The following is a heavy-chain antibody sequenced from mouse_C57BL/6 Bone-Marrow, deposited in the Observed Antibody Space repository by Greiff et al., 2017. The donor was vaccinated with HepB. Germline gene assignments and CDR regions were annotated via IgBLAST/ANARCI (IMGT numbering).Heavy chain of an antibody. CDR2: IHPNSGST. J-gene: IGHJ1*03. CDR3: ARSGDGYYRYFDV. CDR1: GYTFTSYW. V-gene: IGHV1-64*01. Sequence: VQLQQPGAELVKPGASVKLSCKASGYTFTSYWMHWVKQRPGQGLEWIGMIHPNSGSTNYNEKFKSKATLTVDKSSSTAYMQLSSLTSEDSAVYYCARSGDGYYRYFDVWGTGTTVTVSS. D-gene: IGHD2-3*01.